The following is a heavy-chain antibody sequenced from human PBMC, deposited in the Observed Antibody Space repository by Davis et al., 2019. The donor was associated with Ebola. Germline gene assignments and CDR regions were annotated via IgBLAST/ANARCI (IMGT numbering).Heavy chain of an antibody. CDR1: GGSISSGGYS. Sequence: PSETLSLTCAVSGGSISSGGYSWSWIRQPPGKGLEWIGYIYYSGSTYYNPSLKSRVTISVDTSKNQFSLKLSSVTAADTAVYYCARDWGRHGDYNNWFDPWGQGTLVTVSS. CDR2: IYYSGST. D-gene: IGHD4-17*01. V-gene: IGHV4-31*11. J-gene: IGHJ5*02. CDR3: ARDWGRHGDYNNWFDP.